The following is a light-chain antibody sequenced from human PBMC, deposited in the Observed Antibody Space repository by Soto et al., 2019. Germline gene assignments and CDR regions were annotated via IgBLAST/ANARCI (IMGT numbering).Light chain of an antibody. CDR1: QSVSGSY. CDR3: QQYNNWPPIT. J-gene: IGKJ5*01. Sequence: EIMLTQAPGTLSLSPGDRATLSCRASQSVSGSYLAWYQQKPGQAPRLLIYGASTRATGIPARFSGSGSGTEFTLTISSLQSEDFAVYYCQQYNNWPPITFGQGTRLEIK. CDR2: GAS. V-gene: IGKV3-15*01.